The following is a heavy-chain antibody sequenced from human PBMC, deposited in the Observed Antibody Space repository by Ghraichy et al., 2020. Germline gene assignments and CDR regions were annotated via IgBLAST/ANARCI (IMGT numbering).Heavy chain of an antibody. V-gene: IGHV3-48*04. Sequence: GWSLRLSCSASGFALTGHAINWVRQAPGKGLEWIAYLTSNGVTAHYADSVEGRFSISRDAAKNILFLQMNSLRVEDTAVYYCARDSAYHDRPGYFHIDDWGEGTLVTVAA. J-gene: IGHJ4*02. D-gene: IGHD3-9*01. CDR3: ARDSAYHDRPGYFHIDD. CDR2: LTSNGVTA. CDR1: GFALTGHA.